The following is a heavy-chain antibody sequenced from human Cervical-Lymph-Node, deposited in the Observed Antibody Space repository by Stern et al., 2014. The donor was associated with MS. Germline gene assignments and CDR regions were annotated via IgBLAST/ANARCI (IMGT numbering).Heavy chain of an antibody. CDR2: IVVGSGNT. Sequence: QLVESGPEVKKPGTSVKVSCKASGITFSNSVVQWVRQARGQRLEWIGWIVVGSGNTNYAQKFQERVTITRDMSTSTAYMELSSLRSDDTAVYYCAAERHYDSGNYYPSDYWGQGTLVTVSS. CDR1: GITFSNSV. V-gene: IGHV1-58*01. CDR3: AAERHYDSGNYYPSDY. D-gene: IGHD3-10*01. J-gene: IGHJ4*02.